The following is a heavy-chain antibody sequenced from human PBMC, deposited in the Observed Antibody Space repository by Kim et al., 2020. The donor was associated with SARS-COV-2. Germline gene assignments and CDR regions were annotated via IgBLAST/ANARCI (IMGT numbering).Heavy chain of an antibody. V-gene: IGHV3-49*04. D-gene: IGHD1-1*01. CDR3: TKGQQQLGGGYFIDS. CDR2: IRTRAYGGTT. J-gene: IGHJ4*02. Sequence: GGSLRLSCTGSGFIFGDYAMSWVRQAPGKGQEWVGLIRTRAYGGTTQYAASVEGTFIISRDDSKNIAYLQMNSLKTEETAVYYCTKGQQQLGGGYFIDSWGQGTLVTVSS. CDR1: GFIFGDYA.